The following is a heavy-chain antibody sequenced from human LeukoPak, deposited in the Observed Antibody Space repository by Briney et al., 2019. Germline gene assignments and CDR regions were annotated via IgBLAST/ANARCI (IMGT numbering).Heavy chain of an antibody. CDR1: GFTFSSYA. J-gene: IGHJ4*02. Sequence: GGSLRLSCAASGFTFSSYAMHWVRQAPGKGLEWVAVISYDGSNKYYADSVKGRFTISRDNSKNTLYLQMNSLRAEDTAVYYCAKDLRRYCSGGSCYSLDYWGQGTLVTVSS. D-gene: IGHD2-15*01. V-gene: IGHV3-30*04. CDR2: ISYDGSNK. CDR3: AKDLRRYCSGGSCYSLDY.